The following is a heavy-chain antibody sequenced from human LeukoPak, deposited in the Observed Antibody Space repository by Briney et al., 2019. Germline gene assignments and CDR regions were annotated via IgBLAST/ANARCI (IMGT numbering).Heavy chain of an antibody. CDR2: IKQDGSEK. Sequence: PGGSLRLSCAASGFTFSSYWMNWVRQAPGKGLEWVANIKQDGSEKYYVDSVKGRFTISRDNAKNSLYLQMYSLRAEDTAVYYCARVGPQGWFGELYPYYGMDVWGQGTTVTVSS. CDR1: GFTFSSYW. CDR3: ARVGPQGWFGELYPYYGMDV. V-gene: IGHV3-7*05. J-gene: IGHJ6*02. D-gene: IGHD3-10*01.